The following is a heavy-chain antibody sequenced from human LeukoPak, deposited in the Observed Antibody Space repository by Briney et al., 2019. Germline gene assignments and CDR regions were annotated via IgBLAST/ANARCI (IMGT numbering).Heavy chain of an antibody. V-gene: IGHV4-34*01. CDR3: AREYSTSSTSFDY. J-gene: IGHJ4*02. CDR1: GGSFSGHY. Sequence: SETLSLTCAVYGGSFSGHYWSWIRRPPGKGLEWIGEISHTGSTNYNPSLKSRVTISLATSKNQFSLKLSSVTAADTAVYYCAREYSTSSTSFDYWGQGTLVTVSS. D-gene: IGHD6-6*01. CDR2: ISHTGST.